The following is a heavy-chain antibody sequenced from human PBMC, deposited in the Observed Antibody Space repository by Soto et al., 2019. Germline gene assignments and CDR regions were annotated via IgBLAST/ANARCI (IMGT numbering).Heavy chain of an antibody. V-gene: IGHV4-28*01. D-gene: IGHD2-2*01. J-gene: IGHJ3*02. CDR3: ARSPYADALDI. Sequence: QVQLQESGPGLVKPSDTLSLTCAVSGYSITNVNWWAWIRQPPGKGLEWIGYIFHSGTTHYNPSLKCRVTMSVDTSKNQLSLKVDSLTAEDTAVYYCARSPYADALDIWGQGTTVIVSS. CDR2: IFHSGTT. CDR1: GYSITNVNW.